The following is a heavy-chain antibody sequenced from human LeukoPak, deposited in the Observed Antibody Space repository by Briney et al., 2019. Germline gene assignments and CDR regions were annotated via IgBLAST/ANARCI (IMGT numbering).Heavy chain of an antibody. CDR3: ARDRAQFLTGYYGYWFDP. CDR1: GYTFTSYG. D-gene: IGHD3-9*01. CDR2: ISAYNGNT. Sequence: GASVKVSCKASGYTFTSYGISWVRQAPGQGLEWMGWISAYNGNTNYAQKLQGRVTMTTDTSTSTAYMELRSLRSDDTAVYYCARDRAQFLTGYYGYWFDPWGQGTLVTVSS. V-gene: IGHV1-18*01. J-gene: IGHJ5*02.